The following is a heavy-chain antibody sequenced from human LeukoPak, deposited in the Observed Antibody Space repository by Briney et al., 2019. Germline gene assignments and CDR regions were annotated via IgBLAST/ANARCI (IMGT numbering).Heavy chain of an antibody. Sequence: SETLSLTCAVYGGSFSGYYWSWIRQPPGKGLEWIGEINHSGSTNYNPSLKSRVTISVDTSKNQFSLKLSSVTAADTAVYYCARRYIAVAGLGLYYYYYYMDVWGKGTTVTVSS. D-gene: IGHD6-19*01. V-gene: IGHV4-34*01. CDR2: INHSGST. CDR3: ARRYIAVAGLGLYYYYYYMDV. J-gene: IGHJ6*03. CDR1: GGSFSGYY.